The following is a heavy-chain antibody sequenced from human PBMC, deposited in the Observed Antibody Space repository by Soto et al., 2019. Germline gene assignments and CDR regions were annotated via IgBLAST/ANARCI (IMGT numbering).Heavy chain of an antibody. CDR1: GFTFSSYA. D-gene: IGHD2-15*01. CDR3: AKDRESCSGGTCYSDP. V-gene: IGHV3-23*01. J-gene: IGHJ5*02. Sequence: GGSLRLSCAASGFTFSSYAMTRVRQAPGKGLEWVSTISATRSSGTSTYYADSVKGRFTISRDNSNNTVYLQMNSLRAEDTALYFCAKDRESCSGGTCYSDPWGQGTLVTVSS. CDR2: ISATRSSGTST.